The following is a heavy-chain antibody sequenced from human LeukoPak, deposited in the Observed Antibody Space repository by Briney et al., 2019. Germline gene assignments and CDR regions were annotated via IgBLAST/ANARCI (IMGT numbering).Heavy chain of an antibody. J-gene: IGHJ4*02. D-gene: IGHD4-17*01. CDR2: INPNSGGT. CDR3: ATYSEYGDYDKYYFDY. V-gene: IGHV1-2*02. Sequence: GASVKVSCKASGYTFTSYAMNWVRQAPGQGLEWMGWINPNSGGTNYAQKFQGRVTMTRDTSISTAYMELSRLRSDDTAVYYCATYSEYGDYDKYYFDYWGQGTLVAVSS. CDR1: GYTFTSYA.